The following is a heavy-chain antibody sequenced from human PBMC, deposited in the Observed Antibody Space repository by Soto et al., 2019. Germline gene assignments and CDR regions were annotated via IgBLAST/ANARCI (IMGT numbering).Heavy chain of an antibody. Sequence: EVQLVESGGGLVQPGGSLRLSCAASGFTFISYWMSWVRQAPGKGLEWVANIKQEGNVNYYVDSVKGRFTISRDNAKNSLYLQMNSLRAEDTAVYYCARMAAAVFFDYWGQGTLVTVSS. CDR2: IKQEGNVN. J-gene: IGHJ4*02. CDR3: ARMAAAVFFDY. V-gene: IGHV3-7*01. D-gene: IGHD6-13*01. CDR1: GFTFISYW.